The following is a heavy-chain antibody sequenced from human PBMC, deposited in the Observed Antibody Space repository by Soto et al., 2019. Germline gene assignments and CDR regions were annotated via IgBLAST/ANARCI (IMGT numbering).Heavy chain of an antibody. V-gene: IGHV1-8*01. CDR2: MNPNSAEP. CDR3: ARGGFLDPHTDV. Sequence: QVQLVQSGAEVKKPGASVKVSCKTSGYSFTSYDMNWVRQVPGQGPEWMGWMNPNSAEPGFAQKFQGIMTMSGDLCTITTYMELSGLTSQDTPFYCCARGGFLDPHTDVWRRGTMVTVSS. J-gene: IGHJ6*03. CDR1: GYSFTSYD.